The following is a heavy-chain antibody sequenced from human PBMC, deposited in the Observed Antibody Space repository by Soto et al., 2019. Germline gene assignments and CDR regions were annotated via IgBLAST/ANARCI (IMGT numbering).Heavy chain of an antibody. CDR3: ARDGSSTHLYYGLDV. V-gene: IGHV3-33*01. CDR2: IWYDGTKK. J-gene: IGHJ6*02. Sequence: GGSLRLSCVASGFTFNYYGIHWVRQAPGKGLEWAAVIWYDGTKKDYVDSVQGRFTVSRDNSRNTVHLQMNSLRADDTAIYYCARDGSSTHLYYGLDVWGQGTLVTVSS. CDR1: GFTFNYYG. D-gene: IGHD1-26*01.